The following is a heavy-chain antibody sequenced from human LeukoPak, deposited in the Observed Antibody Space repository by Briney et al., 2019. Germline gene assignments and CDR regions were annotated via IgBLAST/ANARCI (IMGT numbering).Heavy chain of an antibody. J-gene: IGHJ4*02. CDR2: INHSGST. V-gene: IGHV4-39*07. CDR1: SDSISNKSNY. Sequence: SETLSLTCTVSSDSISNKSNYWGWIRQPPGKGLEWIGEINHSGSTYYNPSLKSRVTISVDTSKNQFSLKLSSVTAADTAVYYCARVHDSSGYVRNDDYYFDYWGQGTLVTVSS. CDR3: ARVHDSSGYVRNDDYYFDY. D-gene: IGHD3-22*01.